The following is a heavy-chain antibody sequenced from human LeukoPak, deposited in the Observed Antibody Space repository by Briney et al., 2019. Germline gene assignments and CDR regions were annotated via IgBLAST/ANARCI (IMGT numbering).Heavy chain of an antibody. D-gene: IGHD1-26*01. Sequence: PSETLSLTCAVYGGSFSGYYWSWIRQPPGKGLEWIGEINHSGCTNYNPSLKSRVTISVDTSKNQFSLKLSSVTAADTAVYYCARPRIVGAPGYFQHWGQGTLVTVSS. CDR2: INHSGCT. J-gene: IGHJ1*01. CDR1: GGSFSGYY. CDR3: ARPRIVGAPGYFQH. V-gene: IGHV4-34*01.